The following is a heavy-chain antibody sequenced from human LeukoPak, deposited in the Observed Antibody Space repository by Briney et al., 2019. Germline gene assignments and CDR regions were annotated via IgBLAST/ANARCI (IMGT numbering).Heavy chain of an antibody. D-gene: IGHD5-18*01. CDR1: GGSISSYY. CDR3: ARYSYGLGDPYFDY. J-gene: IGHJ4*02. CDR2: IYYSGST. Sequence: PSETLSLTCTVSGGSISSYYWSWIRQPPGKGLEWIGYIYYSGSTNYNPSLKSRVTISVDTSKNQFSLKLSSVTAADTAVYYCARYSYGLGDPYFDYWGQGTLVTVSS. V-gene: IGHV4-59*08.